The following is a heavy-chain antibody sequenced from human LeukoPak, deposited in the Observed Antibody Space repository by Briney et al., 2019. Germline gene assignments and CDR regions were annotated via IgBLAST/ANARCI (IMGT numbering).Heavy chain of an antibody. Sequence: GGSLRLSCAASGFTFSSYGMHWVRQAPGKGLEWVAVISYDGSNKYYADSVKGRFTISRGNSKNTLYLQMNSLRAEDTAVYYCAKAGELLPDYWGQGTLVTVSS. J-gene: IGHJ4*02. V-gene: IGHV3-30*18. CDR1: GFTFSSYG. CDR2: ISYDGSNK. D-gene: IGHD1-26*01. CDR3: AKAGELLPDY.